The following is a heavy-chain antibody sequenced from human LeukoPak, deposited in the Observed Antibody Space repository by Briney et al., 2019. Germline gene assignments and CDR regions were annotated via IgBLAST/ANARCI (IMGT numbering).Heavy chain of an antibody. J-gene: IGHJ4*02. CDR3: ARATDYGDSYYFDH. CDR1: GGSISTGGYY. CDR2: IYYRGST. D-gene: IGHD4/OR15-4a*01. Sequence: PSETLSLTCTVSGGSISTGGYYWSWIRQHPGKGLEYIGYIYYRGSTYYSPSLKSRLTISLDTPNNQFSLKLRSVTAADTAVYYCARATDYGDSYYFDHWGQGTPVTVSS. V-gene: IGHV4-31*03.